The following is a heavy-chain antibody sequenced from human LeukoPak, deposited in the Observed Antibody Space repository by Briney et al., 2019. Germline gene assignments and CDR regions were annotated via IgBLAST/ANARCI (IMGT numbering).Heavy chain of an antibody. D-gene: IGHD2-2*01. CDR2: ISAYNGNT. Sequence: ASVKVSCKASGYNFSSYDINWVRQAPGQGLEWMGWISAYNGNTNYAQKLQGRVTMTTDTSTSTAYMELRSLRSDDTAVYYCAREGVPTAIYGLYYYYYMDVWGKGTTVTVSS. J-gene: IGHJ6*03. V-gene: IGHV1-18*01. CDR3: AREGVPTAIYGLYYYYYMDV. CDR1: GYNFSSYD.